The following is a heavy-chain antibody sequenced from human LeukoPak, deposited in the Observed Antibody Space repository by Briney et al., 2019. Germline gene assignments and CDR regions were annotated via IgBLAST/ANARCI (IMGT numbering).Heavy chain of an antibody. D-gene: IGHD5-18*01. V-gene: IGHV3-66*01. CDR2: LYSGGNT. J-gene: IGHJ4*02. Sequence: GGSLRLSCAASGFTFSSYAMSWVRQAPGKGLEWVSALYSGGNTYYADSVKGRFTISRDDSKNTLYLQMSSLRVADTAVYYCARVGSGDIYGYGDYWGQGTLVTVSS. CDR1: GFTFSSYA. CDR3: ARVGSGDIYGYGDY.